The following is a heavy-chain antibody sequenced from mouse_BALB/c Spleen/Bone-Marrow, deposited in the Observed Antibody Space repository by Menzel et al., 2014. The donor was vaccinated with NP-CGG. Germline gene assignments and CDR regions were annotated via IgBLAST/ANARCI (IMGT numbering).Heavy chain of an antibody. CDR3: ARDGISVDY. CDR1: GYAFSTYW. D-gene: IGHD3-3*01. V-gene: IGHV1-80*01. CDR2: IYPGDGDT. J-gene: IGHJ2*01. Sequence: VQLQQSGAELVRPGSSVKISCATSGYAFSTYWINWVKQRPGQGLKWIGQIYPGDGDTDYNGKFKDKATLTADKSSNTAYMHLSSLATENSAVYICARDGISVDYWGQGTTLTVSS.